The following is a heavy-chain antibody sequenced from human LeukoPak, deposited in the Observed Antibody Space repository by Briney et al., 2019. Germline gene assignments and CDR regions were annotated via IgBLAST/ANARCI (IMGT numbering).Heavy chain of an antibody. J-gene: IGHJ5*02. CDR3: AREDLEMATGWIDP. CDR1: GGSISSYY. V-gene: IGHV4-4*07. Sequence: SETLSLTCTVSGGSISSYYWIWIRRPAGKGLEGIGRIYTSGSTNYNPSLKSRVTMSVDTSKNQFSLKLSSVTAADTAVYYCAREDLEMATGWIDPWGQGTMVTVSS. CDR2: IYTSGST. D-gene: IGHD5-24*01.